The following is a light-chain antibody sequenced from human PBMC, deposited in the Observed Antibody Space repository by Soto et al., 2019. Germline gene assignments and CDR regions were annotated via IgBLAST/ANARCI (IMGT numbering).Light chain of an antibody. CDR2: DAS. CDR3: QPYKSYPWT. Sequence: DIQMTQSPSTLSASVGDGVTITCRASQTISGWLAWYQQRPGKAPKLLISDASSLRSGVPSRFSGSGSGTEFTLTISSLQPDDFGSYYCQPYKSYPWTFGHGTTVEV. J-gene: IGKJ1*01. CDR1: QTISGW. V-gene: IGKV1-5*01.